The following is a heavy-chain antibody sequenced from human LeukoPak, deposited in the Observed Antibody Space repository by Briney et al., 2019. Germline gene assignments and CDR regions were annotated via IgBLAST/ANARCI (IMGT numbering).Heavy chain of an antibody. Sequence: ASVKVSCKASGYTFSSYYMHWVRQAPGQGLEWMGIINPSGGSTSYAQKFQGRVTMTRDTSTRTVYMEVSSLRSEDTAVYYCARDYGFWSGYPYWGQGNLVTVSS. J-gene: IGHJ4*02. CDR2: INPSGGST. CDR3: ARDYGFWSGYPY. V-gene: IGHV1-46*01. CDR1: GYTFSSYY. D-gene: IGHD3-3*01.